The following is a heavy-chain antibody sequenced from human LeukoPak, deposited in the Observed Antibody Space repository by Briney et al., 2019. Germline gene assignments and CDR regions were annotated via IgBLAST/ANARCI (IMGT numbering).Heavy chain of an antibody. V-gene: IGHV1-69*05. Sequence: SVKVSCKASGGTFSSYAISWVRQAPGQGLEWMGGIIPIFGTANYAQKFQGRVTITTDESMSTAYMELSSLRSEDTAVYYCARDIPGQTGAFDIWGQGTMVTVSS. CDR3: ARDIPGQTGAFDI. D-gene: IGHD1-1*01. CDR2: IIPIFGTA. CDR1: GGTFSSYA. J-gene: IGHJ3*02.